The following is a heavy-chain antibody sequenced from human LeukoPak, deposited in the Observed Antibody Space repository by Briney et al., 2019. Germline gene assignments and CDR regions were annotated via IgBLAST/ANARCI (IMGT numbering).Heavy chain of an antibody. CDR3: AKVVREYQLLSNIDY. CDR1: GFTFSSYA. D-gene: IGHD2-2*01. V-gene: IGHV3-23*01. CDR2: ISGSGGST. J-gene: IGHJ4*02. Sequence: GGSLRLSCAASGFTFSSYAMSWVRQAPGKRLEWVSAISGSGGSTYYADSVKGRFTISRDNSKNTLYLQMNSLRAEDTAVHYCAKVVREYQLLSNIDYWGQGTLVTVSS.